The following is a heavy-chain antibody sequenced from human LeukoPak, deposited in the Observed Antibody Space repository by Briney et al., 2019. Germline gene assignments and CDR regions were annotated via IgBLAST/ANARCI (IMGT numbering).Heavy chain of an antibody. CDR1: GFTFSSYW. Sequence: SGGSLRLSCAASGFTFSSYWMHWVRQAPGKGLEWVSRINSDGSSTSYADSVKGRFTISRDNAKNTLYLQMNSLRAEDTAVYYCARQGLVNYYYYGMDVWGQGTTVTVSS. V-gene: IGHV3-74*01. D-gene: IGHD6-19*01. CDR3: ARQGLVNYYYYGMDV. CDR2: INSDGSST. J-gene: IGHJ6*02.